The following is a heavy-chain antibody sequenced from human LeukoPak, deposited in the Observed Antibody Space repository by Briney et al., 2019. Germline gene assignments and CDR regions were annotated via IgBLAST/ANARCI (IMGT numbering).Heavy chain of an antibody. J-gene: IGHJ4*02. Sequence: SETLSLTCTVSGYSISSGYYWDWIRQPPGKGLEWIGSIYHSGSTYYNPSLKSRVTISVDTSKNQFSLKLSSVTAADTAVYYCARDHEGLDYWGQGTLVTVSS. CDR3: ARDHEGLDY. CDR2: IYHSGST. V-gene: IGHV4-38-2*02. CDR1: GYSISSGYY.